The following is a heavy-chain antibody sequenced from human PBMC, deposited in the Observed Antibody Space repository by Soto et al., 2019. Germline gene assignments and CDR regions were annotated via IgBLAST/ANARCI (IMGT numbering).Heavy chain of an antibody. CDR2: INHSGST. D-gene: IGHD3-16*01. CDR3: ARGGPQGDYGMDV. CDR1: GGSFGGYY. V-gene: IGHV4-34*01. J-gene: IGHJ6*02. Sequence: SEPLSLTCAVYGGSFGGYYWSWIRQPPGKGLEWIGEINHSGSTNYNPSLKSRVTISVDTSKNQFSLKLSSVTAADTAVYYCARGGPQGDYGMDVWGQGTTVTVSS.